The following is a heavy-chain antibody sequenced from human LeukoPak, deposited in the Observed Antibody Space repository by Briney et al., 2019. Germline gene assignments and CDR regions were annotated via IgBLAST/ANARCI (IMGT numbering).Heavy chain of an antibody. CDR2: IRSKAYGGTT. J-gene: IGHJ6*02. Sequence: GGSLRLSCAASGFTVSTNYMSWVRQAPGKGLEWVGFIRSKAYGGTTEYAASVKGRFTISRDDSKSIAYLQMNSLKTEDTAVYYCTRDGRNPRLGYCSSTSCYTYYYYGMDVWGQGTTVTVSS. V-gene: IGHV3-49*04. D-gene: IGHD2-2*02. CDR1: GFTVSTNY. CDR3: TRDGRNPRLGYCSSTSCYTYYYYGMDV.